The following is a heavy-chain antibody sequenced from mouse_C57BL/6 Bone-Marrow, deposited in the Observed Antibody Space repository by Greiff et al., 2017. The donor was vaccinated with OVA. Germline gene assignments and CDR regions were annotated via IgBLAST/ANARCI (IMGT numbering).Heavy chain of an antibody. CDR2: IYPGSGST. Sequence: VQLQQPGAELVKPGASVKMSCKASGYTFTSYWITWVKQRPGQGLEWIGDIYPGSGSTNYNEKFKSKATLTVATSSSTAYMQLSSLTSDDSAVYYCTRERDCAYYIDYWGQGTTLTVSS. D-gene: IGHD3-3*01. CDR3: TRERDCAYYIDY. J-gene: IGHJ2*01. V-gene: IGHV1-55*01. CDR1: GYTFTSYW.